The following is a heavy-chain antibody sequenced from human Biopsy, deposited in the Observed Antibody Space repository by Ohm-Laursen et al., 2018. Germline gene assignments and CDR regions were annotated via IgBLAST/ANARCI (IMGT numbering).Heavy chain of an antibody. CDR3: VRGVDYYDPYHYYALDV. CDR2: ISYTGDT. Sequence: SDTLSLTCTVSGDSISSDFWSWIRQTPGKGLEWIGYISYTGDTNYNPSLESRITISVDTSKNQFSLKVRSVTAADTAVYYCVRGVDYYDPYHYYALDVWGQGTTVTVSS. J-gene: IGHJ6*02. V-gene: IGHV4-59*12. D-gene: IGHD3-22*01. CDR1: GDSISSDF.